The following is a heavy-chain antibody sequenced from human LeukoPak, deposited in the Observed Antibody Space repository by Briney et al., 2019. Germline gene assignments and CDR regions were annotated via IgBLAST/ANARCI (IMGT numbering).Heavy chain of an antibody. V-gene: IGHV3-11*01. CDR1: GFTFSDYY. Sequence: GRSLRLSCAASGFTFSDYYMSWIRQAPGKGLEWVSYISSSGSTIYYADSVKGRFTISRDNAKNSLYLQMNSLRAEDTAVYYCARGDSSGWYQGAFDIWGQGTMVTVSS. J-gene: IGHJ3*02. D-gene: IGHD6-19*01. CDR3: ARGDSSGWYQGAFDI. CDR2: ISSSGSTI.